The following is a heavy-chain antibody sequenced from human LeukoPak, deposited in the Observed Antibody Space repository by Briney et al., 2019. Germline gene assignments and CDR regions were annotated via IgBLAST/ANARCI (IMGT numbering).Heavy chain of an antibody. Sequence: GGSLRLSCAASGFTFSSYAMSWVRQAPGKGLEWVSAISGSGGSTYYADSVKGRFTISRDNSKNTLYLPMNSLRAEDTAVYYCAKRYDSSGYYYVDYWGQGTLVTVSS. D-gene: IGHD3-22*01. V-gene: IGHV3-23*01. CDR2: ISGSGGST. CDR3: AKRYDSSGYYYVDY. CDR1: GFTFSSYA. J-gene: IGHJ4*02.